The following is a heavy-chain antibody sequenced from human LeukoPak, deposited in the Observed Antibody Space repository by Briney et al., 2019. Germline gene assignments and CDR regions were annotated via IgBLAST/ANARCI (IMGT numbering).Heavy chain of an antibody. CDR2: IYYSGGT. CDR1: GGSISSSSYY. D-gene: IGHD1-26*01. CDR3: ARRDYSGSYFDY. Sequence: SETLSLTCTVSGGSISSSSYYWSWIRQAPGKGLEWIGNIYYSGGTYYNPCLKSRVAMSVDTSKNQFSLKLSAVTAADTAVYCCARRDYSGSYFDYWGQGTLVTVSS. V-gene: IGHV4-39*01. J-gene: IGHJ4*02.